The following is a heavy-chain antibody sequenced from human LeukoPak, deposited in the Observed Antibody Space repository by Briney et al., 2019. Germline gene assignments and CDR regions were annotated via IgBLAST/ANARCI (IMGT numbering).Heavy chain of an antibody. CDR2: ISSSGSTI. CDR1: GFTFSDYY. Sequence: PGGSLRLSCAASGFTFSDYYMTWIRQAPGKGLEWVSSISSSGSTIYYADSVKGRFTVSRDNAKNSLYLQMNSLRAEDTAVYYCARARRSYSSGYYPPVDYWGQGTLVTVSS. CDR3: ARARRSYSSGYYPPVDY. J-gene: IGHJ4*02. V-gene: IGHV3-11*04. D-gene: IGHD3-22*01.